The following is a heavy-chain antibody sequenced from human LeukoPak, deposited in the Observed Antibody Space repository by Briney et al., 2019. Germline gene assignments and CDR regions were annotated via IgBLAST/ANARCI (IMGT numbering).Heavy chain of an antibody. CDR2: IYYSGST. V-gene: IGHV4-61*08. J-gene: IGHJ4*02. CDR1: GGSISSGDYY. D-gene: IGHD3-10*01. Sequence: PSETLSLTCTVSGGSISSGDYYWSWIRQPPGKGLEWIGYIYYSGSTNYNPSLKSRVTISVDTSKNQFSLKLSSVTAADTAVYYCAGIGPMVRGVIITPRAHPIDYWGQGTLVTVSS. CDR3: AGIGPMVRGVIITPRAHPIDY.